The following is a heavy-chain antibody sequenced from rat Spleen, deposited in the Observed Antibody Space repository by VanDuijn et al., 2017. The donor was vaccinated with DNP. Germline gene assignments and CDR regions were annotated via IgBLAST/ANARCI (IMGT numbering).Heavy chain of an antibody. CDR2: ISYDGSST. Sequence: EVQLVESGGGLVQPGRSLKLSCAASGFIFSDFYMAWVRQAPTKGLEWVATISYDGSSTYYRDSVKGRFIISRNNAKSTLYLQMDSLRSDDTATYYCAGRPPPTRGPVDYWGQGVMVTVSS. V-gene: IGHV5-7*01. CDR1: GFIFSDFY. CDR3: AGRPPPTRGPVDY. D-gene: IGHD1-4*01. J-gene: IGHJ2*01.